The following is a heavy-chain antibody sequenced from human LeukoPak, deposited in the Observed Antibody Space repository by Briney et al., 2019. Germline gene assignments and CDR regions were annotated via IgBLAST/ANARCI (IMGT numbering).Heavy chain of an antibody. V-gene: IGHV3-48*02. CDR3: ARDHDWAFDL. D-gene: IGHD3-9*01. J-gene: IGHJ4*02. Sequence: GGSLRLSCAASGFTFSNYVMTWVRQAPGKGLEWIAYINHNAEMIFYPDFVKGRFTISRDNAKNSLYLQMNALRDEDTAIYYCARDHDWAFDLWGQGTLVTVSS. CDR2: INHNAEMI. CDR1: GFTFSNYV.